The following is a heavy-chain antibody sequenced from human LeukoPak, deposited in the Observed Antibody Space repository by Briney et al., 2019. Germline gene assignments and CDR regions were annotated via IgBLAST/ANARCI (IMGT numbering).Heavy chain of an antibody. CDR1: GYSFTNYY. J-gene: IGHJ4*02. V-gene: IGHV1-46*01. CDR2: INPSGGST. CDR3: ARTRGYYFDY. Sequence: ASVRVSCKASGYSFTNYYMHWVRQAPGQGLEWMGMINPSGGSTTYAQKFQGRVTMTRDMSTSTVYMELSSLTSENRAVYYCARTRGYYFDYWGQGTLVTVSS.